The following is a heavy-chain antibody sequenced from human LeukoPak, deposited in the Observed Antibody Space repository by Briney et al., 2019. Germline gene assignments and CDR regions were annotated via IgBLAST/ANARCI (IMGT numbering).Heavy chain of an antibody. D-gene: IGHD2-8*01. CDR3: ARDLGYCTNGACHTRFDY. J-gene: IGHJ4*02. CDR2: IKEDGSER. Sequence: SGGSLRLSCTAAGFSLSMYWMSWVRQAPGKGLEWVASIKEDGSERQYVDSVKGRFSISRDNTKGSLFLQLNSLRAEDTAVYYCARDLGYCTNGACHTRFDYWGQGTLVTVSS. CDR1: GFSLSMYW. V-gene: IGHV3-7*03.